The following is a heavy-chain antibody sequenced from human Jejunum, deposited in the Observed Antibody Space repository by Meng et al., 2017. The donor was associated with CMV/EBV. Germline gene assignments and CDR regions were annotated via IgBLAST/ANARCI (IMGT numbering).Heavy chain of an antibody. CDR3: TRGPNWAYYFDY. D-gene: IGHD2-8*01. V-gene: IGHV3-72*01. CDR2: IRTKANSYTT. J-gene: IGHJ4*02. Sequence: AFTFSAHYMDWVRQAPGKGLEWVGHIRTKANSYTTEYAASVQGRFTISRDDSKNLLYLQMNSLKIEDTAVYYCTRGPNWAYYFDYWGQGTLVTVSS. CDR1: AFTFSAHY.